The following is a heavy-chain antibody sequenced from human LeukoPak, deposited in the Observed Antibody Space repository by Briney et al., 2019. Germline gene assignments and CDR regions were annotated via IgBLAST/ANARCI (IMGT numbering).Heavy chain of an antibody. V-gene: IGHV4-59*12. D-gene: IGHD5-12*01. CDR2: IYYSGST. CDR1: GGSISSYY. CDR3: ARSGRDSNYDFDY. Sequence: SETLSLTCTVSGGSISSYYWSWIRQPPGKGLEWIGYIYYSGSTNYNPSLKSRVTISVDTSKNQFSLKLSSVTAADTAVYYCARSGRDSNYDFDYWGQGTLVTVSS. J-gene: IGHJ4*02.